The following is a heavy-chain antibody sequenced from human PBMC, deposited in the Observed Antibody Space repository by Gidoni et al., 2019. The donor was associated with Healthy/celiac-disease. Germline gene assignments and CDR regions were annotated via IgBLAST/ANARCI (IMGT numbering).Heavy chain of an antibody. J-gene: IGHJ5*02. D-gene: IGHD3-16*01. CDR2: IYYSGSA. V-gene: IGHV4-59*01. CDR3: ARAQGGPNWFDP. Sequence: QVQLQESGPGLVKPSETLSLTCTVSGGSISSYYWSWIRQPPGKGLEWIGYIYYSGSANYNPSLKSRVTISVDTSKNQFSLKLSSVTAAGTAVYYCARAQGGPNWFDPWGQGTLVTVSS. CDR1: GGSISSYY.